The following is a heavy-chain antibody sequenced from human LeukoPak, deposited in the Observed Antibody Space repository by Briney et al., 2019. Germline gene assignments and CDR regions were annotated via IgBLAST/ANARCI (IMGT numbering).Heavy chain of an antibody. Sequence: GGSLRLSCAASGFRFSSYEMNWVRQAPGRGLEWVSYIGNTGRTIYYVDSVKGRFTVSRDNAKNSLYLQMNSPRAEDTAIYYCVRGDRYFFDYWGQGTLVTVSS. V-gene: IGHV3-48*03. CDR3: VRGDRYFFDY. CDR2: IGNTGRTI. CDR1: GFRFSSYE. J-gene: IGHJ4*02. D-gene: IGHD1-14*01.